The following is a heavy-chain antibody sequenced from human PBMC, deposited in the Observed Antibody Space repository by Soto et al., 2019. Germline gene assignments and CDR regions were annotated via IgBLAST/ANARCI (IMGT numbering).Heavy chain of an antibody. CDR1: GFTFSSYW. CDR2: IKQDGSEK. J-gene: IGHJ3*02. D-gene: IGHD1-26*01. V-gene: IGHV3-7*01. Sequence: GGSLRLSCAASGFTFSSYWMSWVRQAPGKGLEWVANIKQDGSEKYYVGSVKGQFTISRDNAKNSVYVQMNSLRGEDTAVYYCARVLGSGGEKAFDIWGQGTMVTVSS. CDR3: ARVLGSGGEKAFDI.